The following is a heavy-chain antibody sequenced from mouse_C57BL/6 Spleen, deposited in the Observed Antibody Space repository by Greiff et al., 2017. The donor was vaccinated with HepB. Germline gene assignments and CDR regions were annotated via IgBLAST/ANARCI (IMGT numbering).Heavy chain of an antibody. V-gene: IGHV1-82*01. J-gene: IGHJ2*01. D-gene: IGHD4-1*01. Sequence: QVQLQQSGPELVKPGASVKISCKASGYAFSSSWMNWVKQRPGKGLEWIGRIYPGDGDTNYNGKFKGKATLTADKSSSTAYMQLSSLTSEDSAVYFCASPKQTGTGGYYFDYWGQGTTLTVSS. CDR1: GYAFSSSW. CDR3: ASPKQTGTGGYYFDY. CDR2: IYPGDGDT.